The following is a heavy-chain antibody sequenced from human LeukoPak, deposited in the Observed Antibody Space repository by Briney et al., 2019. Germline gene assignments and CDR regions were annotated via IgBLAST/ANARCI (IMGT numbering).Heavy chain of an antibody. V-gene: IGHV4-59*01. D-gene: IGHD6-19*01. CDR1: GGSISSYY. CDR3: ARTGGSGWYMDFDY. CDR2: IYYSGST. J-gene: IGHJ4*02. Sequence: SETLSLTCTVSGGSISSYYRSWIRQPPGKGLEWLGYIYYSGSTNYNPSLKSRVTISVDTSKNQFSLKLSSVTAADTAVYYCARTGGSGWYMDFDYWGQGTLVTVSS.